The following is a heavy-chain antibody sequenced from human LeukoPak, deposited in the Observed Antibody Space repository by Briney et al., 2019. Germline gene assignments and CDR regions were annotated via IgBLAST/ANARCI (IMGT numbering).Heavy chain of an antibody. J-gene: IGHJ4*02. Sequence: PGGSLRLSCADSGFTFSSYAMSWVRQAPGKGLEWVSSISGSGGSTYYADSVKGRFTISRDNSKNTLYLQMNSLRAEDTAVYYCAKDRYNWNDGPATFDYWGQGTLVTVSS. CDR3: AKDRYNWNDGPATFDY. D-gene: IGHD1-20*01. CDR1: GFTFSSYA. V-gene: IGHV3-23*01. CDR2: ISGSGGST.